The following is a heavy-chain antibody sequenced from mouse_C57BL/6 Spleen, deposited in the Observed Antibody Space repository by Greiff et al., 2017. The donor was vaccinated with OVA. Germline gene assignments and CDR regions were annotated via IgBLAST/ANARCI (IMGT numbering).Heavy chain of an antibody. V-gene: IGHV1-26*01. CDR3: ARSGYYYGSSYGWFAY. CDR1: GYTFTDYY. Sequence: VQLQQSGPELVKPGASVKISCKASGYTFTDYYMNWVKQSPGKSLEWIGDINPNNGGTSYNQKFKGKATLTVDKSSSTAYMELRSLTSEDSAVYYCARSGYYYGSSYGWFAYWGQGTLVTVSA. J-gene: IGHJ3*01. CDR2: INPNNGGT. D-gene: IGHD1-1*01.